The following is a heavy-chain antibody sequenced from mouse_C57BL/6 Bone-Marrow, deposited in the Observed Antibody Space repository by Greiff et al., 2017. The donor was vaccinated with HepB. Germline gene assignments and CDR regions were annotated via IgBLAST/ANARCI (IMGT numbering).Heavy chain of an antibody. CDR2: IYPRSGNT. D-gene: IGHD2-1*01. CDR1: GYTFTSYG. V-gene: IGHV1-81*01. J-gene: IGHJ4*01. CDR3: APLLWYPMDY. Sequence: VQLQQSGAELARPGASVKLSCKASGYTFTSYGISGVKQRTGQGLEWIGEIYPRSGNTYYNEKFKGKATLTADKSSSTAYMELRSLTSEDSAVYFCAPLLWYPMDYWGQGTSVTVSS.